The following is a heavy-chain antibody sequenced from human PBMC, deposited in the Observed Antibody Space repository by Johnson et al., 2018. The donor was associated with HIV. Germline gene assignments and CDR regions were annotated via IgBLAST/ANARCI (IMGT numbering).Heavy chain of an antibody. D-gene: IGHD5-24*01. CDR2: IYSGGST. Sequence: MQLVESGGGLVQSGGSLRLACVASGFIVGTKYMSWVRQAPGKGLEWVSVIYSGGSTYYADSVKGRFTISRDNSKNTLYLQMNRLRAEDTALYYCAKDIYGYDAFDIWGQGTMVTVSS. J-gene: IGHJ3*02. V-gene: IGHV3-66*01. CDR3: AKDIYGYDAFDI. CDR1: GFIVGTKY.